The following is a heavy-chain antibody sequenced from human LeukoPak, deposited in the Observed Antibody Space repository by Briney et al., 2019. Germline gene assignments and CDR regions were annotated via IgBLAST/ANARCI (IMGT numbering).Heavy chain of an antibody. V-gene: IGHV3-7*01. Sequence: GSLRLSCAASGFTFSSYWMSWVRQAPGKGLEWVANIKQDGSEKYYVNSVKGRFTISRDNAKTSLYLQMNRLRAEDTAVYYCARDGGYSGYELGRVPGAYYYYYGMDVWDQGTTVTVSS. CDR3: ARDGGYSGYELGRVPGAYYYYYGMDV. J-gene: IGHJ6*02. CDR2: IKQDGSEK. D-gene: IGHD5-12*01. CDR1: GFTFSSYW.